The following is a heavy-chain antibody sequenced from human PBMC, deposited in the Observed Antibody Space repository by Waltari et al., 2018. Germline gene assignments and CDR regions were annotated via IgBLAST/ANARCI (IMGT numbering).Heavy chain of an antibody. CDR2: INPKNSDT. CDR3: LRDSSGSHFDY. J-gene: IGHJ4*02. Sequence: LVQSGAEVKKTGASVKVSCKASGYTFTGYAILWVRQAPGQGLEWMGRINPKNSDTHYAQKFQGRVAMTTDTSTNTAFMELHSLRSDDTAVYYCLRDSSGSHFDYWGQGTLVTVSS. V-gene: IGHV1-2*06. CDR1: GYTFTGYA. D-gene: IGHD3-22*01.